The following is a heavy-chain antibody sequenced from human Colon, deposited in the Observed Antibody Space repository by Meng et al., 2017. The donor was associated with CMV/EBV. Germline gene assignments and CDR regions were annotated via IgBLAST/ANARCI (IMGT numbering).Heavy chain of an antibody. CDR3: VVKGSAWFDY. D-gene: IGHD2-21*01. J-gene: IGHJ4*02. V-gene: IGHV3-30*07. Sequence: GGSLRLSCVASEFTFNTYAMHWVRQAPGKGLEWVAVISYDGANKYYADSVKGRFSISRDNFENTVSLQMNSLRGDDTAVYYCVVKGSAWFDYWGQGTLVTVSS. CDR1: EFTFNTYA. CDR2: ISYDGANK.